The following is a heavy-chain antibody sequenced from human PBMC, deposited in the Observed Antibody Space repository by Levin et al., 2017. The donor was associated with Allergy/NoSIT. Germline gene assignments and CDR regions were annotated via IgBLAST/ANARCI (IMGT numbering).Heavy chain of an antibody. CDR2: ISSSSSSSTTR. V-gene: IGHV3-48*01. Sequence: GESLKISCAASGFTFSTYSMNWARQAPGKGLEWVSFISSSSSSSTTRYYADSVKGRFTISRDDAKNSLYLQMNRLSAEDTAVYYCARDVWTTVGGFDPWGQGTLVTVSS. D-gene: IGHD4-11*01. CDR3: ARDVWTTVGGFDP. CDR1: GFTFSTYS. J-gene: IGHJ5*02.